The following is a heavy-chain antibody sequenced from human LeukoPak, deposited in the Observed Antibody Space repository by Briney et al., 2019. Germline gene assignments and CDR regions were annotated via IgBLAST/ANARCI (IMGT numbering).Heavy chain of an antibody. J-gene: IGHJ4*02. Sequence: GGSLSLSCTASGFTLGSHDMHWVRQIPGQGLEWVAAVSSGFHAFFADSVQGRFTVSREDARNSLYLQMNSLRAGDTAVYYCVREARGYHYTYFDYWGQGTLVTVSS. D-gene: IGHD5-18*01. V-gene: IGHV3-13*01. CDR1: GFTLGSHD. CDR2: VSSGFHA. CDR3: VREARGYHYTYFDY.